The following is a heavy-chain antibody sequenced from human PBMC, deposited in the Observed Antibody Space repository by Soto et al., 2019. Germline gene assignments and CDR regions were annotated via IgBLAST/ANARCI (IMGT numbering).Heavy chain of an antibody. CDR2: ISHDGNDK. CDR1: GFPFSPYT. Sequence: QVQLVESGGGVVQPGRSPRLSCAASGFPFSPYTLHWVRQTPGKGLEWVAVISHDGNDKSYADSVKGRFTISRDNSKNTLYLQMNSLRGEDTALYYCARGGGFCGADCYKGGIDYWGQGTLVTVSS. V-gene: IGHV3-30-3*01. J-gene: IGHJ4*02. CDR3: ARGGGFCGADCYKGGIDY. D-gene: IGHD2-21*02.